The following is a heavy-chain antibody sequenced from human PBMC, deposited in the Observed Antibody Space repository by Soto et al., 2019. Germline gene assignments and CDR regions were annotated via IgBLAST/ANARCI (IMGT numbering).Heavy chain of an antibody. CDR1: GGTFSTYG. D-gene: IGHD2-21*02. J-gene: IGHJ6*02. CDR3: ARVVMTAGPASFYYGLDV. V-gene: IGHV1-69*18. Sequence: QVQLVQSGAEVRKPGSSVTVSCKASGGTFSTYGITWVRQAPGQGLEWMGNIIPLIGTANYAQRFRGRVTIIADESTTTAYMELTSLRSEDTAVYYCARVVMTAGPASFYYGLDVWGQGTTVTVSS. CDR2: IIPLIGTA.